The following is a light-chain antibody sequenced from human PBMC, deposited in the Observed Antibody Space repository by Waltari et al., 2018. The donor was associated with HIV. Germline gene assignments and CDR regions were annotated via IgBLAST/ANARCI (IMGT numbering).Light chain of an antibody. Sequence: SCTGTSSDVGGYNYVSWYQQHPGKAPKLMIYEVSKRPSGVPDRVSGSKSGNTASLTVSGLQAEDEADYYCSSYAGSNNLVFGGGTKLTVL. CDR3: SSYAGSNNLV. CDR1: SSDVGGYNY. V-gene: IGLV2-8*01. J-gene: IGLJ2*01. CDR2: EVS.